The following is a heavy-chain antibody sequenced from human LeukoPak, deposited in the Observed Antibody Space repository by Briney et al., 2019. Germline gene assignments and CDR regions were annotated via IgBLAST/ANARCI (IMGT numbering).Heavy chain of an antibody. CDR2: INSSSSYI. CDR1: GFNFSSYS. CDR3: ARDLDMVVVPAAAVFDY. J-gene: IGHJ4*02. D-gene: IGHD2-2*01. Sequence: GGPLRLSCAASGFNFSSYSMNWVRQPPGKALEWVSSINSSSSYIYYADSVKCRFTISRDNAKNSLYLQMNSLRAEDTAVYYCARDLDMVVVPAAAVFDYWGQGTLVTVSS. V-gene: IGHV3-21*01.